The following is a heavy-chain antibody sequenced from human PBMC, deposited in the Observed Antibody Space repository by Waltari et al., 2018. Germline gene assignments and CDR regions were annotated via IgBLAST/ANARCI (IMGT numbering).Heavy chain of an antibody. CDR3: GRDRRVGYNGGGGWGYFDY. CDR1: GFTVSSNY. CDR2: IYSGCRT. J-gene: IGHJ4*02. V-gene: IGHV3-53*01. Sequence: EVQLVESGGGLIQPGGSLRLSCAASGFTVSSNYMSWVRQAPGKGLGGVSVIYSGCRTYYADPVKAQFTIPRDNPKTPCFFKRNSRGAEDRAVYYWGRDRRVGYNGGGGWGYFDYWGQGTLVTVSS. D-gene: IGHD5-12*01.